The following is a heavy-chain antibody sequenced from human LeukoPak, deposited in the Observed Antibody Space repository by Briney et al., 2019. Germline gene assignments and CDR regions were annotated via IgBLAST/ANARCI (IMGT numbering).Heavy chain of an antibody. V-gene: IGHV3-23*01. D-gene: IGHD1-26*01. CDR1: GFTFSNSA. J-gene: IGHJ4*02. CDR3: AKVGGATPPFL. Sequence: GGSLRLSCAASGFTFSNSALSWVRQAPGKGLEWVSDISGSGGSTYYADSVKGRFTISRDNSKNTLYLQMNSLRAEDTAVYYCAKVGGATPPFLWGQGTLVTVSS. CDR2: ISGSGGST.